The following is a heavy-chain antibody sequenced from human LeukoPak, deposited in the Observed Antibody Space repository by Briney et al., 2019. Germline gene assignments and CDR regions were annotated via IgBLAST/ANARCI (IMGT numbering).Heavy chain of an antibody. Sequence: PGGSLRLSCAASGFTFRIYAMSWVRQAPGKGLEWVSTITNSGDNTFYADSVKGRFTISRDNSENTLYLQMNSLRAEDTAVYYCAKAPGYSYGYAAYWGQGTLVTVSS. D-gene: IGHD5-18*01. J-gene: IGHJ4*02. CDR2: ITNSGDNT. CDR3: AKAPGYSYGYAAY. CDR1: GFTFRIYA. V-gene: IGHV3-23*01.